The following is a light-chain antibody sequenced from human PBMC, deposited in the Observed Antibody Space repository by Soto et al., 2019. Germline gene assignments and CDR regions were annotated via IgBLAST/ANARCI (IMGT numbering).Light chain of an antibody. CDR1: QSFSITY. Sequence: IVLTQSPGTLSLSPGESATLSCRASQSFSITYLAWYQQKPGQPPRLVVSGASSRATGVPDRFSVSGSGRDFTLTITRLELEGFAVYYCQKYGSSPPYIFGQWTKLEIK. CDR3: QKYGSSPPYI. CDR2: GAS. J-gene: IGKJ2*01. V-gene: IGKV3-20*01.